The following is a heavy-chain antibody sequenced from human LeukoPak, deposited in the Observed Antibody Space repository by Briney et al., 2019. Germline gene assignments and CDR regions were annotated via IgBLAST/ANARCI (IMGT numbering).Heavy chain of an antibody. CDR2: ISYDGSTK. V-gene: IGHV3-30*04. CDR3: AKVGLVRGVRVDYFDY. D-gene: IGHD3-10*01. CDR1: GFTFSSYA. J-gene: IGHJ4*02. Sequence: PGGSLRLSCAASGFTFSSYAMHWVRQAPGKGLEWVAVISYDGSTKHHADSVKGRFTISRDNSKNTLYLQMNSLRAEDTAVYYCAKVGLVRGVRVDYFDYWGQGTLVTVSS.